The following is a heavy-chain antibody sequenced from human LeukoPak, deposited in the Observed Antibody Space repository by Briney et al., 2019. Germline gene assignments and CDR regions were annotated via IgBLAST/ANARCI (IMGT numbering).Heavy chain of an antibody. CDR2: ISSNSRNT. Sequence: GALRLSCAASGFTFRSYTMNWGRQAPGKGLEWVSSISSNSRNTHYADSVEGRFDIQRDNATNSLYLQMYSLRDEDTAVYYCLRGDVRAYWGQGTLVTVST. J-gene: IGHJ4*02. D-gene: IGHD2-21*01. CDR1: GFTFRSYT. V-gene: IGHV3-21*01. CDR3: LRGDVRAY.